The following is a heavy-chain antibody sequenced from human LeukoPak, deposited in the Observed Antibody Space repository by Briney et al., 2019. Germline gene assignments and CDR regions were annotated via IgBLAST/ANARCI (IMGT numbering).Heavy chain of an antibody. D-gene: IGHD3/OR15-3a*01. Sequence: GGSLKLSCAASGFNSRDYWMTWVRQAPGKGLEWVANIKQDGSEKHYVESVKGRFTISRDNAKNSLYPQMNSLRAEDTAVYYCARESGLRDFDYWGQGTLVTVSS. CDR1: GFNSRDYW. CDR3: ARESGLRDFDY. J-gene: IGHJ4*02. CDR2: IKQDGSEK. V-gene: IGHV3-7*01.